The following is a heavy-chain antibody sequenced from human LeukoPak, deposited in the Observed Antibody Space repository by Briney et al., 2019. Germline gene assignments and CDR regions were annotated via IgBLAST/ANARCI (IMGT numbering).Heavy chain of an antibody. CDR1: GFTFSSYW. J-gene: IGHJ6*02. CDR3: ARDNGYCSGGSCYNYYGMNV. CDR2: IYSGGST. Sequence: GGSLRLSCAASGFTFSSYWMSWVRQAPGKGLEWVSVIYSGGSTYYADSVKGRFSTSRDNSKNTLYLQMNGLRAEDTAVYYCARDNGYCSGGSCYNYYGMNVWGQGTTVTVSS. V-gene: IGHV3-66*01. D-gene: IGHD2-15*01.